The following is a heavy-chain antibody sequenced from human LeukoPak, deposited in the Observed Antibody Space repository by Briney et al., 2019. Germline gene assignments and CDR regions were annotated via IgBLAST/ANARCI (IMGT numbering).Heavy chain of an antibody. J-gene: IGHJ4*02. D-gene: IGHD5-18*01. Sequence: PGGSLRLSCVASGLSVSSNYMSWVRQAPGKGLEWVSVIYRDGSSYYAESVKGRFTISRDNSKNTLYLQMNSLRAEDTAVYYCARDSNTAMVTEYWGQGTLVTVSS. CDR1: GLSVSSNY. V-gene: IGHV3-66*01. CDR3: ARDSNTAMVTEY. CDR2: IYRDGSS.